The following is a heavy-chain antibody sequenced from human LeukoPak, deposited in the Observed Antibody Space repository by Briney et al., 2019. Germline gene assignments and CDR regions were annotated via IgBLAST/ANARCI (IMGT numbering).Heavy chain of an antibody. CDR1: GGSISSYY. CDR2: IYYSGST. Sequence: SETLSLTCTVSGGSISSYYWSWIRQPPGKGLEWIGYIYYSGSTNYNPSLKSRVTISVDTSKNQFSLKLSSVTAADTAVYYCARAGRLPSRYYFDYWGQGTLVTDSS. D-gene: IGHD1-14*01. J-gene: IGHJ4*02. V-gene: IGHV4-59*01. CDR3: ARAGRLPSRYYFDY.